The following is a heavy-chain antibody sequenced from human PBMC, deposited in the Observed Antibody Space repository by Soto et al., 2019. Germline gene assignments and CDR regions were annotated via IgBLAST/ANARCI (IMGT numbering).Heavy chain of an antibody. Sequence: SETLSLTCAVYGGSFSGYYWSWIRQPPGKGLEWIGEINHSGSTNYNPSLKSRVTISVDTSKNQFSLKLSSVTAADTAVYYCARSIAALTRRSGSYYYYYMDVWGKGTTVTVSS. V-gene: IGHV4-34*01. CDR2: INHSGST. CDR3: ARSIAALTRRSGSYYYYYMDV. D-gene: IGHD6-6*01. CDR1: GGSFSGYY. J-gene: IGHJ6*03.